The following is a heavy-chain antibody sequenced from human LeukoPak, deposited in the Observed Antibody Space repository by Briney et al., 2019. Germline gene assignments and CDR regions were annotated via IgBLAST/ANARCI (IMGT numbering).Heavy chain of an antibody. CDR2: IWHDGSNE. J-gene: IGHJ6*02. Sequence: GRSLRLSCAASGFTFSGYGMHWVRQAPGKGLEWLALIWHDGSNENYADSVKGRFTISRDNSKSMLFLQLNSLRAEDTALYYCARDLHYYVAMDVWGQGTTVTVSS. D-gene: IGHD3-10*02. CDR1: GFTFSGYG. CDR3: ARDLHYYVAMDV. V-gene: IGHV3-33*01.